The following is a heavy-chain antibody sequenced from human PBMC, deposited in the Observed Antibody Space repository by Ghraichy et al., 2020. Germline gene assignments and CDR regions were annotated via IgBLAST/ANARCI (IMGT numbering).Heavy chain of an antibody. CDR3: AKGWSGYSSSSGLDY. CDR2: ISGSGGST. CDR1: GFTFSSYA. V-gene: IGHV3-23*01. Sequence: GGSLRLSCAASGFTFSSYAMSWVRQAPGKGLEWVSSISGSGGSTYYADSVKGRFTISRDNSKNTLYLQMNSLRAEDTAVYYCAKGWSGYSSSSGLDYCGQGTLVTVSS. J-gene: IGHJ4*02. D-gene: IGHD6-6*01.